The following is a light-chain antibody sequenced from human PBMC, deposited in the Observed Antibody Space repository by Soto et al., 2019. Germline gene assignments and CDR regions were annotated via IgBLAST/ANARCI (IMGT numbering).Light chain of an antibody. CDR2: AAS. CDR1: QSVKNNF. J-gene: IGKJ4*01. CDR3: QQYGSSFT. V-gene: IGKV3-20*01. Sequence: IVLTQSPGTLSLSPGEGATLSCRASQSVKNNFLAWYQQRPGQAPRLLIHAASIRATGIPDRFSGSASGTDFTLIISRLEPDDFAVYFCQQYGSSFTFGGGTRVEIK.